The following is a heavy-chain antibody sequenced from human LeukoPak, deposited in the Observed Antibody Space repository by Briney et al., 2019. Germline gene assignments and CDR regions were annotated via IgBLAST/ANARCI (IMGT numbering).Heavy chain of an antibody. D-gene: IGHD3-10*01. Sequence: GGSLRLSCAASGSTFSSYAMSWVRQAPGKGLEWVSAISGSGGSTYYADSVKGRFTISRDNSKNTLYLQMNSLRAEDTAVYYCAKYHITMVRGVNFYYGMDVWGKGTTVTVSS. CDR1: GSTFSSYA. J-gene: IGHJ6*04. V-gene: IGHV3-23*01. CDR3: AKYHITMVRGVNFYYGMDV. CDR2: ISGSGGST.